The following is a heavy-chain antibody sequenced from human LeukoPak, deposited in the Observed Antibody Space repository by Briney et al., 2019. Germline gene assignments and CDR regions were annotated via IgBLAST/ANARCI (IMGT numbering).Heavy chain of an antibody. Sequence: GGAPRLSRAASGFTFSNAWMSWVRQAPGEGLEWVGRIKSKTDGGTTDYAAPVKGRFTISRDDSKNTLYLQMNSLKTEDTAVYYCTTDWDYDFWSGSAGTDYWGQGTLVTVSS. CDR2: IKSKTDGGTT. J-gene: IGHJ4*02. CDR1: GFTFSNAW. CDR3: TTDWDYDFWSGSAGTDY. D-gene: IGHD3-3*01. V-gene: IGHV3-15*01.